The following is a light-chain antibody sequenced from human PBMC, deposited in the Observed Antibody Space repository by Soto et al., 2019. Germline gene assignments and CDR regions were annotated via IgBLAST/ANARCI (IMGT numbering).Light chain of an antibody. CDR1: QSVSSSY. V-gene: IGKV3-20*01. CDR3: QQYGSSPIT. CDR2: GAS. Sequence: EIVLTQFPGTLSLSPGERATLSCRASQSVSSSYLAWYQQKPGQAPRLLIYGASRRATGIPDRFSGSGSGTDFTLTITRLEPEDFAVYYCQQYGSSPITFGQGTRLDIK. J-gene: IGKJ5*01.